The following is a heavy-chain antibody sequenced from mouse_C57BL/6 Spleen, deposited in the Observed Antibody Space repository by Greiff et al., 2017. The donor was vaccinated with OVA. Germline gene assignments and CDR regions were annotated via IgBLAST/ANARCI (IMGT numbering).Heavy chain of an antibody. CDR2: IYPGDGDT. V-gene: IGHV1-82*01. CDR3: ARGFPYGYDRDWYFDV. CDR1: GYAFSSSW. D-gene: IGHD2-2*01. J-gene: IGHJ1*03. Sequence: QVQLQQSGPELVKPGASVKISCKASGYAFSSSWMNWVKQRPGKGLEWIGRIYPGDGDTNYNGKFKGKATLTADKSSSTAYMQLSSLTSEDSAVYFCARGFPYGYDRDWYFDVWGTGTTVTVSS.